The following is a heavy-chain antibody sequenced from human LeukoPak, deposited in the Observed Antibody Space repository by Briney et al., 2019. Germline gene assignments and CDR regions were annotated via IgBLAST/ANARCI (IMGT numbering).Heavy chain of an antibody. CDR3: AREKGITRVRGDPDYPTNLYYYYYMDV. V-gene: IGHV3-11*01. D-gene: IGHD3-10*01. Sequence: PGGSLRLSCPASGFTFNHYHLSWIHQAAGKGREWISYITDSDRNIYYADSVKGRFTISRDNTKNSLYLQMNSLRAEDTAVYYCAREKGITRVRGDPDYPTNLYYYYYMDVWGKGTTVTISS. CDR2: ITDSDRNI. J-gene: IGHJ6*03. CDR1: GFTFNHYH.